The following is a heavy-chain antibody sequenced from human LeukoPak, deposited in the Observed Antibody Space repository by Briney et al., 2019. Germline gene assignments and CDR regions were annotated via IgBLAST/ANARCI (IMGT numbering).Heavy chain of an antibody. J-gene: IGHJ4*02. CDR3: ARDQEGFDY. Sequence: ASVTVSCTASGYTFTSYAMNWVRQAPRQGLEWMGMIYPRDGSTSYAQKFQGRVTVTRDTSTSTVHMELSGLRSEDTAVYYCARDQEGFDYWGQGTLVTVSS. CDR2: IYPRDGST. CDR1: GYTFTSYA. V-gene: IGHV1-46*01.